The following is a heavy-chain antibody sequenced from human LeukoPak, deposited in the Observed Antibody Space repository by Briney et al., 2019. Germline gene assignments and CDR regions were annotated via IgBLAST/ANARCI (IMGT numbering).Heavy chain of an antibody. CDR3: ARDRSSCWSY. J-gene: IGHJ4*02. Sequence: SVKVSCKASGGTFSSYAISWVRQAPGPGLEWMGGIIPIFGTANSAQKFHGRVTITTDESTSTAYMELSSLRSEDTAVYYCARDRSSCWSYWGQGTLVTVSS. V-gene: IGHV1-69*05. CDR2: IIPIFGTA. D-gene: IGHD6-19*01. CDR1: GGTFSSYA.